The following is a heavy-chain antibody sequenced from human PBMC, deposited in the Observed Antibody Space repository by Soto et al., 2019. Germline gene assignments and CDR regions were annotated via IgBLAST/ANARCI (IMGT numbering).Heavy chain of an antibody. V-gene: IGHV1-69*01. J-gene: IGHJ6*02. CDR1: GGTFSRFT. CDR3: AKDRRADWESYYYYAMDV. Sequence: QVQLVQSGAEVKKPGSSVKVSCKASGGTFSRFTISWVRQAPGQGLEWMGGIIPIYGTANYAQKFQGRVTITADASTRTAFMELSSLRSEDTAVYYCAKDRRADWESYYYYAMDVWGQGTTVTVSS. CDR2: IIPIYGTA. D-gene: IGHD1-26*01.